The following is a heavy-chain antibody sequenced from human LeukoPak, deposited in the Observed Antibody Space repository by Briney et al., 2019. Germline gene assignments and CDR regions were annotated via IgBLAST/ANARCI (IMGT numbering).Heavy chain of an antibody. CDR1: GGSFSGYY. V-gene: IGHV4-34*01. D-gene: IGHD3-3*01. Sequence: SETLSLTCAVYGGSFSGYYWSWIRQPPGKGLEWIGEINHSGSTNYNTSLKSRVTISVDTSKNQFSLKLSSVTAADTAVYYCARGGSYYDFWSGYLSDDYWGQGTLVTVSS. CDR2: INHSGST. CDR3: ARGGSYYDFWSGYLSDDY. J-gene: IGHJ4*02.